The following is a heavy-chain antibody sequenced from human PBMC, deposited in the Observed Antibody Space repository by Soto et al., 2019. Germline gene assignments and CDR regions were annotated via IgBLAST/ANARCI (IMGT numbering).Heavy chain of an antibody. CDR1: EFTFSNYA. CDR2: ISGSGGGT. J-gene: IGHJ4*02. CDR3: AKGGSGSYYSYFDY. D-gene: IGHD3-10*01. Sequence: GGSLRLSCSACEFTFSNYATSWVRQAPGQGLEWVSGISGSGGGTYYADSVRGRFTISRDHSKNTLYLQMNSLRAEDTAVYYCAKGGSGSYYSYFDYWGQGTLVTVSS. V-gene: IGHV3-23*01.